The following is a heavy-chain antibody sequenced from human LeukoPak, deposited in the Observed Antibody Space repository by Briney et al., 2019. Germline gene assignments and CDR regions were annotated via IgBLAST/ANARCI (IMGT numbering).Heavy chain of an antibody. J-gene: IGHJ5*02. CDR1: GGSISSSSYY. CDR2: IYYSGST. D-gene: IGHD3-22*01. Sequence: PSETLSLTCTVSGGSISSSSYYWGWIRQPPGKGPEWIGSIYYSGSTYYNPSLKSRVTISVDTSKNQFSLKLSSVTAADTAVYYCARDLRDLTYYYDSSGDSNWFDPWGQGTLVTVSS. V-gene: IGHV4-39*07. CDR3: ARDLRDLTYYYDSSGDSNWFDP.